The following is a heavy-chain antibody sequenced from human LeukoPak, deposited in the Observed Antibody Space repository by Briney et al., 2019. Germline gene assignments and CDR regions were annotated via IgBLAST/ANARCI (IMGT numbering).Heavy chain of an antibody. J-gene: IGHJ4*02. V-gene: IGHV1-18*01. CDR3: ARDLGNYFNF. D-gene: IGHD3-10*01. CDR1: GYSFTSYG. Sequence: GASVKVSCKASGYSFTSYGISWVRQAPGQGLEWMGWISAHNGNTKYAQEVQGRVTMTTDTSTSTAYMEMRSLRSDDTAVYYCARDLGNYFNFWGQGTLVTVSS. CDR2: ISAHNGNT.